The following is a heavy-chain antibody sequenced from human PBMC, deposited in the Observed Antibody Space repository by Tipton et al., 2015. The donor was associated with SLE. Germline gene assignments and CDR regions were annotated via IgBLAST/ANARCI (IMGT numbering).Heavy chain of an antibody. Sequence: QSGAEVKKPGATIRISCKVSGHTFTVHNIHWVQKAPEQGLEWVGLIDPEDGETIYAEKFQGRVTITADSSTDTAYMELSGLRSEDTARYDWAATRMSGTTRKNCRGRGALVTVAS. CDR3: AATRMSGTTRKNC. J-gene: IGHJ4*02. V-gene: IGHV1-69-2*01. CDR2: IDPEDGET. CDR1: GHTFTVHN. D-gene: IGHD4-11*01.